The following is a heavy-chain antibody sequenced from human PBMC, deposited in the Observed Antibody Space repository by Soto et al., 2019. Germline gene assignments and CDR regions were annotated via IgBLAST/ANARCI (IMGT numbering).Heavy chain of an antibody. J-gene: IGHJ3*02. V-gene: IGHV3-23*01. Sequence: EVQLLESGGGLVQPGGSLRLSCAASGFTFRGYAMSWVRQAPGKGPEWVSSISAAGGSTYYADSVKGRFTISRDNSRATVFLQMNSLRAEDTALYYCAKDPNGDYVGAFDIWGQRTVVTVSS. CDR1: GFTFRGYA. CDR3: AKDPNGDYVGAFDI. CDR2: ISAAGGST. D-gene: IGHD4-17*01.